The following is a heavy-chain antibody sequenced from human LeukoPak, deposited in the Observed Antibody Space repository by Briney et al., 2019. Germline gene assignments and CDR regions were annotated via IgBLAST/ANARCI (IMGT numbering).Heavy chain of an antibody. CDR1: GGSISSYY. J-gene: IGHJ5*02. D-gene: IGHD6-13*01. V-gene: IGHV4-4*09. CDR2: IYTSGST. CDR3: ARLVGGGIAAA. Sequence: PSETLSLTCTVSGGSISSYYWSWIRQPPGKGLEWIGCIYTSGSTNYNPSLKSRVTISVDTSKNQFSLKLSSVTAADTAVYYCARLVGGGIAAAWGQGTLVTVSS.